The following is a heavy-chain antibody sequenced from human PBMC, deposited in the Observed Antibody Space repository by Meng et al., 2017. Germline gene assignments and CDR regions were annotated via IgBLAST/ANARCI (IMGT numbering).Heavy chain of an antibody. V-gene: IGHV1-69*06. D-gene: IGHD6-13*01. CDR1: GGTFSSYA. CDR2: IIPIFGTT. J-gene: IGHJ5*02. CDR3: ARDGGLYSSSWNNWFDP. Sequence: SVKVSCKASGGTFSSYAISWVRQAPGQGLEWMGGIIPIFGTTKYAQEFQGRVTITADKSTSTAYMELSSLRSEDTAVYYCARDGGLYSSSWNNWFDPWGQGTLVTFSS.